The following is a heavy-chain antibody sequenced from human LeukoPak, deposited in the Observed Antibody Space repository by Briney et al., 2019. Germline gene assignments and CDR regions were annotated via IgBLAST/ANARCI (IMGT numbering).Heavy chain of an antibody. J-gene: IGHJ4*02. CDR2: ISSSGSTI. CDR3: ARDREWEIDY. CDR1: GFTFSSYA. V-gene: IGHV3-48*03. Sequence: GGSLRLSCAASGFTFSSYAMSWVRQAPGKGLEWVSHISSSGSTIYYADSVKGRFTISRDNAKNSLYLQMNSLRAEDTAVYYCARDREWEIDYWGQGTLVTVSS. D-gene: IGHD1-26*01.